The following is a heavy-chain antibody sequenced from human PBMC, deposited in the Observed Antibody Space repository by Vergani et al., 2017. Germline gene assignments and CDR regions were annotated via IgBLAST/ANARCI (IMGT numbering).Heavy chain of an antibody. J-gene: IGHJ3*02. Sequence: QVQLQESGPGLVKPSETLSLTCPVSGGSISSYYWSWIRQPPGTGLEWIGYIYYSGSTNYNPSLKSRVTISVDTSKNQFSLKLSSVTAADTAVYYCGRGIYAYDGFDIWGQGTMVTVSS. V-gene: IGHV4-59*01. CDR1: GGSISSYY. CDR3: GRGIYAYDGFDI. CDR2: IYYSGST. D-gene: IGHD2-2*01.